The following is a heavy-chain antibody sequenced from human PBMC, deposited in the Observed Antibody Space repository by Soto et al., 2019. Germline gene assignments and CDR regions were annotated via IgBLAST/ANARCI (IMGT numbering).Heavy chain of an antibody. Sequence: GTSVKACSKDSGLSNNCTALRWARQAHGQRLGWIGWIVVGSGNTNYAQKFQERVTITRDMSTSTAYMELSSLRSEDTAVYYCAAGIYYDSAWGPDYWGQGTLVTVSS. CDR1: GLSNNCTA. V-gene: IGHV1-58*01. CDR3: AAGIYYDSAWGPDY. D-gene: IGHD3-22*01. J-gene: IGHJ4*02. CDR2: IVVGSGNT.